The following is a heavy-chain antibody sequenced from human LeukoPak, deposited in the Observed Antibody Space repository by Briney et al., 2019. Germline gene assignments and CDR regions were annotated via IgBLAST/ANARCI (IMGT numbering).Heavy chain of an antibody. Sequence: ASVKVSCKASGYTFTGYYMHWVRQAPGQGLEWMAWTNPNSGGTNYAQKFQGRVTMTRDTSITTAYLELSSLRSDDTAVYYCAREVDCSSPSCQLDYWGQGTLVTVSS. CDR2: TNPNSGGT. CDR1: GYTFTGYY. V-gene: IGHV1-2*02. J-gene: IGHJ4*02. D-gene: IGHD2-2*01. CDR3: AREVDCSSPSCQLDY.